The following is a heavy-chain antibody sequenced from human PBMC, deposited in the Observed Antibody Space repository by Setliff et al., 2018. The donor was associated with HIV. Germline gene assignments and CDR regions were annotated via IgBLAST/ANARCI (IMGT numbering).Heavy chain of an antibody. CDR2: IIPIFGTA. J-gene: IGHJ2*01. Sequence: SVKVSCKASGGTFSSYAISWVRQAPGQGLEWMGGIIPIFGTANYAQKFQGRVTITTDESTSTAYMELSSLRSEDTAVYYCARDRRNYYGSSGYLGWYFDLWGRGTLVTVSS. D-gene: IGHD3-22*01. V-gene: IGHV1-69*05. CDR1: GGTFSSYA. CDR3: ARDRRNYYGSSGYLGWYFDL.